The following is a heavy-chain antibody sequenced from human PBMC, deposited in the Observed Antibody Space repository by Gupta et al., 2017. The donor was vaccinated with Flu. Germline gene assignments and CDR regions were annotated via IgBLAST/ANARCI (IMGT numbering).Heavy chain of an antibody. V-gene: IGHV3-74*01. Sequence: EVQLVESGGALVQPGGSLRLSCVASGFTFSSHWLHWVRQGPEKGLLWVSRIDNDGTNTNYADAVRGRFTISRDNTKNTLYLQMDGLRAEDTGVYYCVRDVGHSNSPLDYWGQGTLVSVSS. CDR1: GFTFSSHW. CDR3: VRDVGHSNSPLDY. J-gene: IGHJ4*02. CDR2: IDNDGTNT. D-gene: IGHD4-4*01.